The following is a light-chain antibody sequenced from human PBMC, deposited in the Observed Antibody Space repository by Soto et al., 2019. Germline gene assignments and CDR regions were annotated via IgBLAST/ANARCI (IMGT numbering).Light chain of an antibody. CDR1: QSVSNN. V-gene: IGKV3-15*01. CDR3: QHYGSFNT. Sequence: EIVMTQSPATLSVSPGEKATLSCRASQSVSNNLAWFQQKPGQVPRLLIYGASNRATGVSARFSGSGSGTEFTLTISSLQSEDFAVYYCQHYGSFNTFAGGTKVDIK. J-gene: IGKJ4*01. CDR2: GAS.